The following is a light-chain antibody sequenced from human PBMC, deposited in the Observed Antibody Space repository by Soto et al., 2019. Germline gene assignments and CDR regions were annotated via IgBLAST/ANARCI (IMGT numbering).Light chain of an antibody. Sequence: QSVLNQPASVSGSPGQSITISCTGTNSEVGGYNYVSWYQQHPGKAPKFMIYDVSSRPSGVSDRFSGSKSGNTASLTISGLQAEDEADYYCSSYTTSNTRQIVFGTGTKVTVL. V-gene: IGLV2-14*01. CDR1: NSEVGGYNY. CDR3: SSYTTSNTRQIV. CDR2: DVS. J-gene: IGLJ1*01.